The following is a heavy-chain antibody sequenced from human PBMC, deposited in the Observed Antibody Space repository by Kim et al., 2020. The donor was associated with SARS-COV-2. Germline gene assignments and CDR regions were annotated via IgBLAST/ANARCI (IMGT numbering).Heavy chain of an antibody. CDR2: INPNSGGT. CDR1: GYTFTGYY. Sequence: ASVKVSCKASGYTFTGYYMHWVRQAPGQGLEWMGWINPNSGGTNYAQKFQGRVTMTRDTSISTAYMELSRLRSDDTAVYYCARSRMADYGDYLGLDVWGQGTTVTVSS. J-gene: IGHJ6*02. D-gene: IGHD4-17*01. CDR3: ARSRMADYGDYLGLDV. V-gene: IGHV1-2*02.